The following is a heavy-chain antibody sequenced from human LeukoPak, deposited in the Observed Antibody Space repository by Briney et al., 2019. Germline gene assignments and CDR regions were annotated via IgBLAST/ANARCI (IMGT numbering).Heavy chain of an antibody. J-gene: IGHJ4*02. V-gene: IGHV3-23*01. CDR3: AKEAFVLRFLEWLPHLYF. D-gene: IGHD3-3*01. CDR1: GFTVSIYT. Sequence: GGSLSLFRAASGFTVSIYTMRWVRLPGGEGRECVSFVSGSGGRTYVADSVKGRLTIYRDNSKNTPNLQMNSLRAEDTAVYYFAKEAFVLRFLEWLPHLYFSGQG. CDR2: VSGSGGRT.